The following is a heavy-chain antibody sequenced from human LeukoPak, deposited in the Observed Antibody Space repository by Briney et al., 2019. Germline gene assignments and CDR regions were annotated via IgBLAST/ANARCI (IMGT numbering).Heavy chain of an antibody. CDR1: GGSFSGYY. CDR3: ARVFLGYCSSTSCYNRWYFDY. D-gene: IGHD2-2*02. J-gene: IGHJ4*02. CDR2: INHSGST. V-gene: IGHV4-34*01. Sequence: SETLSLTCAVYGGSFSGYYWSWIRQPPGKGLEWIGEINHSGSTNYNPSLKSRVTISVDTSKYQFSLKLSSVTAADTAVYYCARVFLGYCSSTSCYNRWYFDYWGQGTLVTVSS.